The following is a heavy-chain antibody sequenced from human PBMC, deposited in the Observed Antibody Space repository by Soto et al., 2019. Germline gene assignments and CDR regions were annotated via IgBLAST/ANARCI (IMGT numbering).Heavy chain of an antibody. Sequence: QVQLQESGPGLVKPSQTLSLTCTVSGGSISSGGYYWSWIRQHPGKGLEWIGYIYYSGSTYYNPSLKSRVTISVDTSKNQFSLKLSSVTAADTAVYYCAGDLAEVGLRFGDYYYYYGMDVWGQGTTVTVSS. CDR2: IYYSGST. J-gene: IGHJ6*02. CDR1: GGSISSGGYY. CDR3: AGDLAEVGLRFGDYYYYYGMDV. V-gene: IGHV4-31*03. D-gene: IGHD3-3*01.